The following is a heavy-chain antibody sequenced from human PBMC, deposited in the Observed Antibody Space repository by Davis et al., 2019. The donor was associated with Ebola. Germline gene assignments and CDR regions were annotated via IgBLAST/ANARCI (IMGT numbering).Heavy chain of an antibody. Sequence: ASVKVSCKASGYTFTSYAMHWVRQAPGQRLEWMGWINAGNGNTKYSQKFQGRVTITRDTSASTAYMELSSLRSEDTAVYYCARVPIVVVPAASFDPWGQGTLVTVSS. CDR3: ARVPIVVVPAASFDP. D-gene: IGHD2-2*01. V-gene: IGHV1-3*01. CDR2: INAGNGNT. J-gene: IGHJ5*02. CDR1: GYTFTSYA.